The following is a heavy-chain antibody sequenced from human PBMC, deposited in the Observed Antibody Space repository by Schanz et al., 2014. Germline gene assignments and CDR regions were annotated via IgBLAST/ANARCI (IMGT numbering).Heavy chain of an antibody. CDR2: ITSSSYNL. V-gene: IGHV3-21*01. J-gene: IGHJ4*02. Sequence: EVQLVESGGGLVKPGGSLRLSCAASGFAFSTYSMTWVRQAPGKGLEWVSSITSSSYNLYYADSVKGRFTISRDNAKKSVSLQMHSLRGEDTAVYYCARDRDQWDGNYLDYWGQGTLVTVSS. CDR3: ARDRDQWDGNYLDY. D-gene: IGHD1-26*01. CDR1: GFAFSTYS.